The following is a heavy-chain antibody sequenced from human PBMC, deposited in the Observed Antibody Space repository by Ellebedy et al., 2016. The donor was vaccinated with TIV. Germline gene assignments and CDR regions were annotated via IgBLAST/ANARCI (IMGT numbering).Heavy chain of an antibody. CDR2: IWYDESNE. D-gene: IGHD3-10*01. CDR1: GFTFSSYG. V-gene: IGHV3-33*01. Sequence: GESLKISCAASGFTFSSYGMHWVRQAPGKGLEWVAVIWYDESNEYYADSVKGRFTISRDNSKNTLYLQMNSLRAEDTAVYYCARDGHYYYSGSYSVYGMDVWGQGTTVTVSS. J-gene: IGHJ6*02. CDR3: ARDGHYYYSGSYSVYGMDV.